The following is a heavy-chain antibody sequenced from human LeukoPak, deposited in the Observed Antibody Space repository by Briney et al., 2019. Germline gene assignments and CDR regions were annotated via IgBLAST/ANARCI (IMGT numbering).Heavy chain of an antibody. CDR3: ARHWLRGAAKPGYMDV. CDR1: NGSISISSYY. J-gene: IGHJ6*03. D-gene: IGHD5-18*01. CDR2: IYYSART. V-gene: IGHV4-39*01. Sequence: PSDTLSLTCTVSNGSISISSYYCRWIRQPPGKGLEWIESIYYSARTYYTPSLKSRVTISVDTPKTLFSLKLSSVAAADTAVYYCARHWLRGAAKPGYMDVWGKGTTVTVSS.